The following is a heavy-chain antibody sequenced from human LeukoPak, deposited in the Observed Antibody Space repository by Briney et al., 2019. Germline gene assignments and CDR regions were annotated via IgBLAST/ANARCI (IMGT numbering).Heavy chain of an antibody. J-gene: IGHJ4*02. CDR3: ARDGPPIQLWPAGYFDY. CDR2: ISYDGSNK. CDR1: GSTFSSYA. V-gene: IGHV3-30*04. D-gene: IGHD5-18*01. Sequence: PGRSLRLSCAASGSTFSSYAMHWVRQAPGKGLEWVAVISYDGSNKYYADSVKGRFTISRDNSKNTLYLQMNSLRAEDTAVYYCARDGPPIQLWPAGYFDYWGQGTLVTVSS.